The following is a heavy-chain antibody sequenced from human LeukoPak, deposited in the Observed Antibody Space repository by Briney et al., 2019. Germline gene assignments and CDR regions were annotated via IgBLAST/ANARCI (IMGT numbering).Heavy chain of an antibody. Sequence: GGSLRLSCAASGFTFSSHGMSWVRQAPGKGLEWVSGISGSGGGTFYADSVRGRFTISRDNSKNTVYLQMNSLRTEDTAVYYCAKSATTVTSNFDYWGQGTLVTVSS. CDR1: GFTFSSHG. J-gene: IGHJ4*02. V-gene: IGHV3-23*01. CDR2: ISGSGGGT. D-gene: IGHD4-17*01. CDR3: AKSATTVTSNFDY.